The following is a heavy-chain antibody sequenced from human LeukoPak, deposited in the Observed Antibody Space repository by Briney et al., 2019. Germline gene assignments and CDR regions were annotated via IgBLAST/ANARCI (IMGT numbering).Heavy chain of an antibody. V-gene: IGHV1-69*05. Sequence: AVKVSCKASGGTFSSYAISWVRQAPGQGLEWMGGIIPIFGTANYAQKFQGRVTITTDESTSTAYMELSSLRSEDTAVYYCARDFYGGNLGAFDIWGQGTMVTVSS. J-gene: IGHJ3*02. D-gene: IGHD4-23*01. CDR2: IIPIFGTA. CDR1: GGTFSSYA. CDR3: ARDFYGGNLGAFDI.